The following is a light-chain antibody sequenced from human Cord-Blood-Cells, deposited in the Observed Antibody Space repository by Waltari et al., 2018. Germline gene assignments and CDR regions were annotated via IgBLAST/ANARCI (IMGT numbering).Light chain of an antibody. CDR3: QQYYSTPYT. J-gene: IGKJ2*01. CDR1: QSVLYSSNNKNY. V-gene: IGKV4-1*01. CDR2: WAS. Sequence: DIVMTQSPDSLAVSLGARATINCKSSQSVLYSSNNKNYLAWYQQKPGQPPKLLIYWASIRESGVPARFSGSGSGTDFTLTISSLQAEDVAVYYCQQYYSTPYTFGQGTKLEIK.